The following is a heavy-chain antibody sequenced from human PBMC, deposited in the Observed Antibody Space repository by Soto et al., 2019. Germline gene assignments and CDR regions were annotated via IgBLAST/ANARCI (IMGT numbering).Heavy chain of an antibody. CDR2: INAGNGNT. D-gene: IGHD3-16*02. Sequence: VASVKVSCKASGYTFTSYAMHWVRQAPGQRLEWMGWINAGNGNTKYSQKFQGRVTITRDTSASTAYMELSSLRSEDTAVYYCARGAVWGSYRYSYYYGMDVWGQGTTVTVSS. V-gene: IGHV1-3*01. J-gene: IGHJ6*01. CDR1: GYTFTSYA. CDR3: ARGAVWGSYRYSYYYGMDV.